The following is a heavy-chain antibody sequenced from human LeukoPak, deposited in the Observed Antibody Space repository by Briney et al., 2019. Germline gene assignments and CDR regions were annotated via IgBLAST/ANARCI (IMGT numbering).Heavy chain of an antibody. Sequence: ASVKVSCKASGYPFVGYFLHWVRQVPGQGLEWMGWLNPNSGGTNYGQKFQGRVTMTRDTSISTAYMELNRLTSDDTDIYYCARGGDGTGYDLDYWGQGTLVTVSS. CDR1: GYPFVGYF. V-gene: IGHV1-2*02. CDR3: ARGGDGTGYDLDY. CDR2: LNPNSGGT. J-gene: IGHJ4*02. D-gene: IGHD3-22*01.